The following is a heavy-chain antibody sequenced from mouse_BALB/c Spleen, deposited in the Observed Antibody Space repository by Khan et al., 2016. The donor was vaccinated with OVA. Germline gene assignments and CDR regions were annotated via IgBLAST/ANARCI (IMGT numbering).Heavy chain of an antibody. J-gene: IGHJ3*01. D-gene: IGHD2-4*01. V-gene: IGHV2-2*02. CDR1: GFSLTNYS. CDR2: IWSAGST. Sequence: QVQLKQSGPGLVQPSQSLSITCTVSGFSLTNYSVHWVRQSPGKGLEWLGVIWSAGSTDYNAAFISRLTIRKDNSRSQVFFKMNSLQPNDTAIYYWARRGDDYGRGALVDYWGQGTLVTVSA. CDR3: ARRGDDYGRGALVDY.